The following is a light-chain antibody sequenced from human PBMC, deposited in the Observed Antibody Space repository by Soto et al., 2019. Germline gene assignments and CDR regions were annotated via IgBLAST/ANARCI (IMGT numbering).Light chain of an antibody. Sequence: EIVMTQSPATLSVAPGERATLSCRASQSVSSNLAWYQQKPGQAPRLLIYGASTRATGIPARFSGSGSGTDFSLTISRLEPEDFALYYCQQRSNWPITFGQGTRLEI. CDR1: QSVSSN. CDR2: GAS. CDR3: QQRSNWPIT. V-gene: IGKV3-15*01. J-gene: IGKJ5*01.